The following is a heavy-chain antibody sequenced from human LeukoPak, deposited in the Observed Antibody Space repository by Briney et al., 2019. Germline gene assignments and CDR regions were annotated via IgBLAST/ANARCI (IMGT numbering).Heavy chain of an antibody. V-gene: IGHV1-18*01. CDR1: GYTFTGYG. J-gene: IGHJ4*02. CDR2: ISAYNGNT. CDR3: ARLHNDAYYFDY. D-gene: IGHD5-24*01. Sequence: ASVKVSCKASGYTFTGYGISWVRQAPGQGLEWMGWISAYNGNTNYAQKLQGRVTMTTDTSTSTAYMELRSLRSDDTAVYYCARLHNDAYYFDYWGQGTLVTVSS.